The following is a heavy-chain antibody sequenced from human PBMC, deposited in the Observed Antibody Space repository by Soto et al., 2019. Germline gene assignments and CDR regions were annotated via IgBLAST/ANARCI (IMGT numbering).Heavy chain of an antibody. Sequence: ASVKVSCKASGYTFTSYYMHWVRQAPGQGLEWMGIINPSGGSTSYAQKFQGRVTMTRDTSTSTVYMELSSLRSEDTAVYYCARDPMTTVPDYYYGMDAWGQGTTVTVSS. D-gene: IGHD4-17*01. J-gene: IGHJ6*02. V-gene: IGHV1-46*01. CDR1: GYTFTSYY. CDR2: INPSGGST. CDR3: ARDPMTTVPDYYYGMDA.